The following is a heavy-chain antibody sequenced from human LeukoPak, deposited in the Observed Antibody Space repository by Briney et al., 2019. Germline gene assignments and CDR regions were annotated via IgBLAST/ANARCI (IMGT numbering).Heavy chain of an antibody. Sequence: SETLSLTCTVSGGSISSSSYYWGWIRQPPGKGLEWIGSIYYSGSTYYNPSLKSRVTISVDTSKNQFSLKLSSVTAADTAVYYCAGDRGRYCSSTSCYRYYFDYWGQGTLVTVSS. J-gene: IGHJ4*02. V-gene: IGHV4-39*07. CDR3: AGDRGRYCSSTSCYRYYFDY. CDR1: GGSISSSSYY. D-gene: IGHD2-2*02. CDR2: IYYSGST.